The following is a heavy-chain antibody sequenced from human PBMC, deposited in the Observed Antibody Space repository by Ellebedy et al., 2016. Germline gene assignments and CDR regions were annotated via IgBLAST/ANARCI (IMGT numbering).Heavy chain of an antibody. Sequence: SETLSLTXTVSGDSVSTTDYYWSWTRQPPGKGLEWMGYVFYSGRTNYNPSLKSRITMSVDRSKNQFSLKLTSVTAADTAVYYCARSLRGDGGYDFGLEIWGQGTAVTVSS. CDR2: VFYSGRT. CDR1: GDSVSTTDYY. V-gene: IGHV4-61*08. CDR3: ARSLRGDGGYDFGLEI. D-gene: IGHD5-12*01. J-gene: IGHJ3*02.